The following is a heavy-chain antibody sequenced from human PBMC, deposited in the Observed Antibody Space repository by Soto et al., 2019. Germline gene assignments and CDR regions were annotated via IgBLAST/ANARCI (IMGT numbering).Heavy chain of an antibody. Sequence: SVKVSCKAAGDTFSSYAIRWVRQDPGHGLAWMGGIIPIFGTANYAQKFQGRVTITADESTSTAYMELSSLRSEDTAVYYCAKDQHDDFWSGYHPHVAFDIWGQGTMVTVSS. J-gene: IGHJ3*02. CDR2: IIPIFGTA. CDR3: AKDQHDDFWSGYHPHVAFDI. CDR1: GDTFSSYA. V-gene: IGHV1-69*13. D-gene: IGHD3-3*01.